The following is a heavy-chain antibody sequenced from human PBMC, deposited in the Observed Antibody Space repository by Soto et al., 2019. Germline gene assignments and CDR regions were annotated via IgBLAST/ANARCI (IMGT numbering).Heavy chain of an antibody. CDR3: ARPMVRGPPNYYGMDV. CDR2: IDPSDSYT. CDR1: GDSFTSYW. D-gene: IGHD3-10*01. Sequence: PGAALKLSGKGSGDSFTSYWSSWVRQMPGKGLEWMGRIDPSDSYTNYSPSFQGHVTISADKSISTAYLQWSSLKASDTAMYYCARPMVRGPPNYYGMDVWGQGTTVTVSS. V-gene: IGHV5-10-1*01. J-gene: IGHJ6*02.